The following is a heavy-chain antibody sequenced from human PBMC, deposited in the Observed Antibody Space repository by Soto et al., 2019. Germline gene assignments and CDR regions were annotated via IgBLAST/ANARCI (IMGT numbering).Heavy chain of an antibody. CDR2: IIPIFGTA. J-gene: IGHJ6*02. Sequence: QVQLVQSGTEVKKPGSSVKVSCKASGGTFSSYAISWVRQAPGQGLEWMGGIIPIFGTANYAQKFQGRVTITADESXXXAXXELSSLRSEDTAVYYCARDDSGDYGKPYHFYAMDVWGQGTTVTVSS. V-gene: IGHV1-69*12. CDR1: GGTFSSYA. D-gene: IGHD4-17*01. CDR3: ARDDSGDYGKPYHFYAMDV.